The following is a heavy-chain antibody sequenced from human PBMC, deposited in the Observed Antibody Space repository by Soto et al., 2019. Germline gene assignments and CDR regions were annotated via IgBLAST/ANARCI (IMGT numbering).Heavy chain of an antibody. J-gene: IGHJ4*02. CDR2: IKSKTDGGTA. D-gene: IGHD4-4*01. CDR1: GFTFSNAW. Sequence: LRLSCAASGFTFSNAWMSWVRQAPGKGLEWVGRIKSKTDGGTADYAAPVKGRFTISRDDSKNTLYLQMNSLKTEDTAVYYCTTDCNYSNFFDYWGQGTLVTVSS. V-gene: IGHV3-15*01. CDR3: TTDCNYSNFFDY.